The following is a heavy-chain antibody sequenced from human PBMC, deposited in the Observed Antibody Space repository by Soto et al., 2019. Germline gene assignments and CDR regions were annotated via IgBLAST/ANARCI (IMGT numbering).Heavy chain of an antibody. CDR1: GFTFSSYA. CDR3: ARRNSDYSSVWSDAFDI. Sequence: QVQLVESGGGVVQPGRSLRLSCAASGFTFSSYAMHWVRQAPGKGPEWVAVISYDGSSNTYADSVKGQFTISRDNSKNSLVLQMNNLRPEDTAVYYCARRNSDYSSVWSDAFDIWGQGTMVTVSS. V-gene: IGHV3-30-3*01. D-gene: IGHD6-19*01. J-gene: IGHJ3*02. CDR2: ISYDGSSN.